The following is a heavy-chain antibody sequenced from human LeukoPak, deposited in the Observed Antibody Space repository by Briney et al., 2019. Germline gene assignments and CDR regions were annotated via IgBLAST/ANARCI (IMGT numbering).Heavy chain of an antibody. CDR1: GGSISSGGYY. V-gene: IGHV4-31*03. D-gene: IGHD1-14*01. CDR3: ARESGGKDYYDYYMDV. Sequence: SQTLSLTCTVSGGSISSGGYYWSWIRQHPGKGLEWFGYIYYSASTYYNPSLRSRVTLSADTSTNQFPLKLNSVTAADTAVYYCARESGGKDYYDYYMDVWGKGTTVTVYS. CDR2: IYYSAST. J-gene: IGHJ6*03.